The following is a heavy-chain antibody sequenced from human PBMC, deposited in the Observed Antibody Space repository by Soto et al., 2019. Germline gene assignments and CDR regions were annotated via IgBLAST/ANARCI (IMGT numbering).Heavy chain of an antibody. D-gene: IGHD6-13*01. CDR2: VNPHTGGT. Sequence: QVQLVQSGAEVKKPGASVKVSCKTSGYTFIGYYLNWVRQAPGQGLEWMGWVNPHTGGTNYAQKFDGRVTMTRDTSTYTAYMELSGLKFDDTATYFCARVMAYEQQLVPFDYWGQGTLVTVSS. J-gene: IGHJ4*02. V-gene: IGHV1-2*02. CDR3: ARVMAYEQQLVPFDY. CDR1: GYTFIGYY.